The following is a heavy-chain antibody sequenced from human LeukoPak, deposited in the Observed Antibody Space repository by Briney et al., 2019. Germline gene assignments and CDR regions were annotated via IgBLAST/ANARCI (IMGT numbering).Heavy chain of an antibody. CDR3: ARAPLGPSYYYYYMDV. J-gene: IGHJ6*03. CDR2: IIPIFGTA. CDR1: GGTFSSYA. Sequence: SVKVSCKASGGTFSSYAISWVRQAPGQGLEWMGGIIPIFGTANYAQKFQGRVTITTDESTSTAYTELSSLRSEDTAVYYCARAPLGPSYYYYYMDVWGKGTTVTVSS. D-gene: IGHD1-26*01. V-gene: IGHV1-69*05.